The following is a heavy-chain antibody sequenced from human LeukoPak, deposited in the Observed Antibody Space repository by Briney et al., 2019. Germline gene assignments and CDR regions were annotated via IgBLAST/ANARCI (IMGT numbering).Heavy chain of an antibody. D-gene: IGHD3-3*01. CDR2: INGSGGST. Sequence: GGSLRLSCAASGFTFSSYAMSWVRQAPGKGLEWVSAINGSGGSTYYADSVKGRFTISRDNSKNTLYLQMNSLRAEDTAVYYCAKDLELRFLEWLRPFDYWGQGTLVTVSS. V-gene: IGHV3-23*01. CDR3: AKDLELRFLEWLRPFDY. J-gene: IGHJ4*02. CDR1: GFTFSSYA.